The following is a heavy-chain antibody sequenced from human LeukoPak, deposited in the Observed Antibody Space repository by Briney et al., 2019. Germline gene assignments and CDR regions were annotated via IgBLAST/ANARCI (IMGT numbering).Heavy chain of an antibody. D-gene: IGHD2-2*01. J-gene: IGHJ6*02. CDR3: ARDRDIVVVPAASLGVYYYYYGMDV. V-gene: IGHV1-8*01. Sequence: ASVKVSCKASGYTFTTYDINWVRQATGQGLEWMGWMKPNSGNTGYAQKFQGRVTMTRDTSISTAYMELSRLRSDDTAVYYCARDRDIVVVPAASLGVYYYYYGMDVWGQGTTVTVSS. CDR2: MKPNSGNT. CDR1: GYTFTTYD.